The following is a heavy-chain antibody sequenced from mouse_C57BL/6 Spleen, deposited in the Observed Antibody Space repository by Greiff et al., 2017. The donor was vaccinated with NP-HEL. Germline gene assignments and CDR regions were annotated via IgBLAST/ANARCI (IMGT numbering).Heavy chain of an antibody. CDR3: ARKGDYYGNSHFDY. D-gene: IGHD2-1*01. CDR2: IDPSDSYT. CDR1: GYTFTSYW. Sequence: QVQLKQPGAELVRPGTSVKLSCKASGYTFTSYWMHWVKQRPGQGLEWIGVIDPSDSYTNYNQKFKGKATLTVDTSSSTAYMQLSSLTSEDSAVYYCARKGDYYGNSHFDYWGQGTTLTVSS. J-gene: IGHJ2*01. V-gene: IGHV1-59*01.